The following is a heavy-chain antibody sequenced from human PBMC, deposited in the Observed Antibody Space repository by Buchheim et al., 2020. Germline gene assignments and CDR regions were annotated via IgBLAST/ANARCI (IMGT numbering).Heavy chain of an antibody. J-gene: IGHJ6*02. D-gene: IGHD3-10*01. Sequence: EVQLVESGGGLVKPGGSLRLSCSASGFTFGDYSMNWVRQAPGKGLEWVSSLSSSSDFIYYADSVKGRFTISRDNAENSLFLQMNSLRGADSAVYYCARGMTMIPGVVLNHFGMDVWGQGTT. V-gene: IGHV3-21*02. CDR3: ARGMTMIPGVVLNHFGMDV. CDR2: LSSSSDFI. CDR1: GFTFGDYS.